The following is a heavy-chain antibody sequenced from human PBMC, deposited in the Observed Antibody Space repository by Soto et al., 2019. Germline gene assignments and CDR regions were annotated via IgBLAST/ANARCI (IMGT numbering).Heavy chain of an antibody. J-gene: IGHJ3*02. CDR1: CGSISSYY. Sequence: SETLSLTCTVSCGSISSYYWSWIRQPAGKGLEWIGRIYTSGSTNYNPSLKSRVTMSVDTSKNQFSLKLSSVTAADTAVYYCARDLGYYYDSSGPPGAFDIWGQGTMVTVSS. CDR3: ARDLGYYYDSSGPPGAFDI. D-gene: IGHD3-22*01. V-gene: IGHV4-4*07. CDR2: IYTSGST.